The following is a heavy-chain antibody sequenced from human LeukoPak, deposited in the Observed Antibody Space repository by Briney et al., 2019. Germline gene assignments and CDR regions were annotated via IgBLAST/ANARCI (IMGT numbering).Heavy chain of an antibody. Sequence: SETLSLTCAVYGGSFSGYYWSWIRQPPGKGLEWIGEINHSGSTNYNPSLKSRVTISVDTSRNQFSLKLSSVTAADTAMYYCAKSNGYGLIDYWGQGTLVTVSS. J-gene: IGHJ4*02. CDR1: GGSFSGYY. CDR3: AKSNGYGLIDY. CDR2: INHSGST. D-gene: IGHD5-12*01. V-gene: IGHV4-34*01.